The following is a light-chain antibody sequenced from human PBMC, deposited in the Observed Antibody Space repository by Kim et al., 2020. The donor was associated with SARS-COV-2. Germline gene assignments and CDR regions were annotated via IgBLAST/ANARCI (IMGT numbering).Light chain of an antibody. V-gene: IGLV1-44*01. CDR3: ATWDDSLTGFV. J-gene: IGLJ1*01. CDR1: SANIGINV. CDR2: DSN. Sequence: GQRFIITCPASSANIGINVVNWYQQLPATAPKLLTYDSNQRPSGVPDRVAGAKSGTSASLAISGLQSEDEADYFCATWDDSLTGFVLGTGTKVTVL.